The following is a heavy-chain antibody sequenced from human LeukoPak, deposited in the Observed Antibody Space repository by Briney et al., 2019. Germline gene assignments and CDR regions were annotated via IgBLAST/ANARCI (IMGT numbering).Heavy chain of an antibody. D-gene: IGHD3-22*01. Sequence: GGSLRLSCAASGFPFKHAWMSWVRQAPGKGLEWVGRIKTKTDGGTTDYAAPVIGRFTISRDDSKNTLYLQMSSLKTEDTAVYYCSTDSSEAGHSWGQGTLVTVPS. V-gene: IGHV3-15*01. CDR2: IKTKTDGGTT. CDR3: STDSSEAGHS. J-gene: IGHJ4*02. CDR1: GFPFKHAW.